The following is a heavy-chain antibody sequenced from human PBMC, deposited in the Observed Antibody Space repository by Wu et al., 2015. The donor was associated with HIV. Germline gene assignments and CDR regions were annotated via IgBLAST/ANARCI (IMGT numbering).Heavy chain of an antibody. V-gene: IGHV1-69*15. D-gene: IGHD5-12*01. Sequence: QVQLVQSGAEVKKPGSSVKVSCKASGGTFSSYAISWVRQAPGQGLEWMGRIIPIFGTANYAQKFQGRVTITADESASTAYMELSLLKSEDTAVYYCARDRSLGYSGYDPFDYWGQGTLVTVSS. CDR2: IIPIFGTA. J-gene: IGHJ4*02. CDR3: ARDRSLGYSGYDPFDY. CDR1: GGTFSSYA.